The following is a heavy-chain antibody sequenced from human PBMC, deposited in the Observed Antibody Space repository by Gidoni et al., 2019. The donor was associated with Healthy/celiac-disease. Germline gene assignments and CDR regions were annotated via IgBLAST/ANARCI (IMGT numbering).Heavy chain of an antibody. D-gene: IGHD7-27*01. J-gene: IGHJ4*02. Sequence: EVQLLESGGGLVQPGGSLRLSCAASGFTFSSYAMSWVRQAPGKGLEWVSAISGSGGSTYYADSVKGRFTISRDNSKNTLYLQMNSLRAEDTAVYYCAKDFSLNNWGSRGLTFCDYWGQGTLVTVSS. CDR2: ISGSGGST. CDR3: AKDFSLNNWGSRGLTFCDY. CDR1: GFTFSSYA. V-gene: IGHV3-23*01.